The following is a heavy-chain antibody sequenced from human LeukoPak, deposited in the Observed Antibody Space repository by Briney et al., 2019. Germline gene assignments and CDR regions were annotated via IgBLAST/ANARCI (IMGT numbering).Heavy chain of an antibody. J-gene: IGHJ4*02. Sequence: GGSLRLSCAASGVTFSSYGMHWVRQAPGKGLEWVANIKQDGSEKYYVDSVKGRFTISRDNAKNSLYLQLNSLRAEDTAVYYCARDPYAGIMITFGGVIERDYWGQGTLVTVSS. D-gene: IGHD3-16*01. CDR1: GVTFSSYG. V-gene: IGHV3-7*01. CDR2: IKQDGSEK. CDR3: ARDPYAGIMITFGGVIERDY.